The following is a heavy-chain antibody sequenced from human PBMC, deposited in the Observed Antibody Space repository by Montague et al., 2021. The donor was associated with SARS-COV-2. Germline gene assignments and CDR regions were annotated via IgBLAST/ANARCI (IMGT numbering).Heavy chain of an antibody. CDR3: ARLGRGYSYAQSAFDI. CDR1: GGSISSYY. V-gene: IGHV4-59*08. D-gene: IGHD5-18*01. CDR2: IYYSGST. J-gene: IGHJ3*02. Sequence: SETLSLTCTVSGGSISSYYWSWIRQPPGKGLEWIGYIYYSGSTNYNPSLKSRVTISVDTSKNQFSLKLSSVTAADMAVYYCARLGRGYSYAQSAFDIWGQGTMVTVSS.